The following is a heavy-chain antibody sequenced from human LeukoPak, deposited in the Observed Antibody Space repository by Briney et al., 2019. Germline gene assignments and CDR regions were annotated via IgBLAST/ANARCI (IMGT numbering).Heavy chain of an antibody. J-gene: IGHJ4*02. CDR1: GFTFDDYA. V-gene: IGHV3-43D*03. D-gene: IGHD5-24*01. CDR2: ISWDGGST. CDR3: ARDGYNPGGDHFDY. Sequence: PGGSLRLSCAASGFTFDDYAMHWVRQAPGKGLEWVSLISWDGGSTYYADSVKGRFTISRDNAKNSLYLQMNSLRAEDTAVYYCARDGYNPGGDHFDYWGQGTLVTVSS.